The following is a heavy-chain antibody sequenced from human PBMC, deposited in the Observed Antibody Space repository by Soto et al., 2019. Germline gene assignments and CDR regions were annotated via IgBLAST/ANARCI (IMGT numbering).Heavy chain of an antibody. Sequence: QVQLVQSGAEVKKPGSTVKVSCKASGGTFSSYAISWVLQAPGDRLQWLGGFIPLFTGTHSNRTFQGRVTIIADDSTSTAYMDLSRLRCVDTAVYYCSMGPFHHVSNYDYAFDVWGQGTTVTVSS. J-gene: IGHJ6*02. V-gene: IGHV1-69*01. CDR1: GGTFSSYA. CDR2: FIPLFTGT. D-gene: IGHD3-16*01. CDR3: SMGPFHHVSNYDYAFDV.